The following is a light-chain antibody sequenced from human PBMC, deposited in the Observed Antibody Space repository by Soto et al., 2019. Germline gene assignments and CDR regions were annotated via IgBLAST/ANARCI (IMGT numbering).Light chain of an antibody. CDR1: QGISGW. CDR2: DAS. CDR3: QQGNSFPLT. Sequence: AIRMTQSPSSLSASTGDRLTITCRASQGISGWLAWYQQKPGKAPNLLIYDASTLRNGVPSRFSGSGSGTYFTLTISNLQPEDFATYYCQQGNSFPLTFGGGTKVDIK. J-gene: IGKJ4*01. V-gene: IGKV1-8*01.